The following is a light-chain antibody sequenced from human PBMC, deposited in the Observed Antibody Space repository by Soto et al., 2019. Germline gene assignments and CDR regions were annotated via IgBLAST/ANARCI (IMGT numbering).Light chain of an antibody. V-gene: IGLV3-21*04. CDR1: SIGTKS. J-gene: IGLJ1*01. CDR3: QVWDISSGHYV. Sequence: SYELTQPPSVPVAPGQTARVACGGNSIGTKSVHWYQQRPGQAPLLVIYYDSDRPSGIPERFSGSNSGNTATLTISRVEAGDEADYFCQVWDISSGHYVFGTGTQLTVL. CDR2: YDS.